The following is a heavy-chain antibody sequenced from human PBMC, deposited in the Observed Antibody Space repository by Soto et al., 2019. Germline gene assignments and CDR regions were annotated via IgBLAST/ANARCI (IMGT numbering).Heavy chain of an antibody. J-gene: IGHJ4*02. CDR3: ERAVAVAASGDY. CDR1: GYTFTGYA. CDR2: INAGNGNT. D-gene: IGHD6-19*01. Sequence: QVQLVQSGAEEKKPGASVKVSCKASGYTFTGYAMHWVRQAPGQRLEWMGWINAGNGNTKYSQKFQGRVTITRDTSENAAYMELSRLRSEDTAVYYCERAVAVAASGDYWGQGTLVTVSS. V-gene: IGHV1-3*05.